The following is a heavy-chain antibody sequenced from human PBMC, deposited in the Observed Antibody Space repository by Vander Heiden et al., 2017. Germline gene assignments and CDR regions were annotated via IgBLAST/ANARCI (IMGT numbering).Heavy chain of an antibody. J-gene: IGHJ4*02. CDR1: RGTFSSYA. V-gene: IGHV1-69*01. Sequence: QVPLVQSGAAVKKPGSSVKVSCKASRGTFSSYAISGVRQAPGQGLEWMGGIIPIFGTANYAQKFQGRVTITADESTSTAYMELSSLRSEDTAVYYCASSGGVVVVVAATYPAYWGQGTLVTVSS. CDR2: IIPIFGTA. D-gene: IGHD2-15*01. CDR3: ASSGGVVVVVAATYPAY.